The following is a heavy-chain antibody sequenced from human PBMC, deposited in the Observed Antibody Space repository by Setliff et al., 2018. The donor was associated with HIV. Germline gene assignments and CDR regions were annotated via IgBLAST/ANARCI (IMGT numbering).Heavy chain of an antibody. D-gene: IGHD3-10*01. V-gene: IGHV3-74*01. CDR1: GFTFSSYW. J-gene: IGHJ4*01. CDR3: ASFYGDYGY. CDR2: INSDGSGT. Sequence: GGSLRLSCAASGFTFSSYWMHWVRQAPEKGLVWFSHINSDGSGTSYADSVQGRFTVSRDNANNLLFLQMNNLGDEDTAVYYCASFYGDYGYWGHGTQVTVSS.